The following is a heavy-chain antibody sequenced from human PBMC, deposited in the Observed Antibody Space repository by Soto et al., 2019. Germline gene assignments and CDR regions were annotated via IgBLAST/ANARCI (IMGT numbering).Heavy chain of an antibody. D-gene: IGHD3-22*01. V-gene: IGHV1-3*01. CDR1: GYTFTSYG. CDR3: ARDANDSSASYPHYYYGMDV. CDR2: INAGNGNT. Sequence: QIQLMQSGAEVKKPGASVKVSCKASGYTFTSYGIHWVRQAPGQRLEWTGWINAGNGNTKYSEKLQGRVTITRDTSASTAYLELSSLRSEDTAVYYGARDANDSSASYPHYYYGMDVWGQGTTVTVSS. J-gene: IGHJ6*02.